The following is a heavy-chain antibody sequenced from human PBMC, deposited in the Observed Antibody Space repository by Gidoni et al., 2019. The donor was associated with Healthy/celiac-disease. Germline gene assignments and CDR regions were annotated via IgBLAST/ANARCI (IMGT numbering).Heavy chain of an antibody. J-gene: IGHJ3*02. Sequence: EVQLVESGGGLVKPGGSLRLSCAASGFTFSSYSMNWVRQAPGKGLEWVSSISSSSSYIDYADSVKGRFTISRDNAKNSLYLQMNSLRAEDTAVYYCARRGDVFDIWGQGTMVTVSS. CDR2: ISSSSSYI. CDR3: ARRGDVFDI. CDR1: GFTFSSYS. V-gene: IGHV3-21*01. D-gene: IGHD3-16*01.